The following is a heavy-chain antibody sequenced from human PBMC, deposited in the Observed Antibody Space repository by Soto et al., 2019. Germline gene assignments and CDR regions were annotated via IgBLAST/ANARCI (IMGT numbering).Heavy chain of an antibody. J-gene: IGHJ4*02. CDR1: GGSFSTYY. D-gene: IGHD6-13*01. V-gene: IGHV4-34*01. Sequence: NPSETLSLTCAVSGGSFSTYYWSWIRQPPGKGLEWIGEINQSGSTNYNPSLKSRVTVSVDRSKIQFSLKLTSVTAADTAVYYCARTFYVAAAGLFDYWGQGALVTVSS. CDR2: INQSGST. CDR3: ARTFYVAAAGLFDY.